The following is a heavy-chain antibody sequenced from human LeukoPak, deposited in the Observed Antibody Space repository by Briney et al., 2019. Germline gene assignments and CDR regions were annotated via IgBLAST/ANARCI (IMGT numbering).Heavy chain of an antibody. CDR1: GYSISSGYY. V-gene: IGHV4-38-2*02. J-gene: IGHJ4*02. CDR3: ARVLLVGAILDDFDY. CDR2: ISHSGST. D-gene: IGHD1-26*01. Sequence: SETLSLTCSVSGYSISSGYYWGWIRQPPGKGLEWIGSISHSGSTYYNPSLKSRVSISVDTSKNQFSLRLSSVTAADTAVYYCARVLLVGAILDDFDYWGQGTLVTVSS.